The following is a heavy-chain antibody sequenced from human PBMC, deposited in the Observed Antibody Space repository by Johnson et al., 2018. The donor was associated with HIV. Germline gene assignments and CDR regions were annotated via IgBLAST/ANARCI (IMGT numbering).Heavy chain of an antibody. CDR1: GFTFDDYA. V-gene: IGHV3-9*01. CDR2: INWNSGSI. J-gene: IGHJ3*02. Sequence: VQLVESGGGLVQPGRSLRLSCAASGFTFDDYAMNWVRQAPGKGLEWVSGINWNSGSIAYADSVKGRFTISRDNAKNSLYLQMSSLRAEDTAIYYCARPNRPQYRSTFDIWGQGTKVTVSS. D-gene: IGHD6-13*01. CDR3: ARPNRPQYRSTFDI.